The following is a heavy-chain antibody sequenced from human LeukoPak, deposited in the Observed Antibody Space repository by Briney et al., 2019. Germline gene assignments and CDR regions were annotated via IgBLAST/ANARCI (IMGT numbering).Heavy chain of an antibody. CDR2: IRYDGSNK. D-gene: IGHD1-26*01. CDR1: GFTFSSYG. J-gene: IGHJ4*02. CDR3: AKLVTSGATTDY. Sequence: GGSLRLSCAASGFTFSSYGMYWVRQAPGKGLEWVAFIRYDGSNKYYADSVKGRLTISRDNSKNTLYLQMNSLRAEDTAVYYCAKLVTSGATTDYWGQGTLVTVSS. V-gene: IGHV3-30*02.